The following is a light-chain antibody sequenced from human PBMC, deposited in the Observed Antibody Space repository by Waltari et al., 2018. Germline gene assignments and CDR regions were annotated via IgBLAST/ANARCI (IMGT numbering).Light chain of an antibody. CDR3: QQYYSTPYT. Sequence: IVMTQSPDSLAVSLGERATIDCKSSQSVLYSSNNKNYLAWYQQKPGQPAKLLIYWASTRESVVPDRFSGSGSGTDFSLTISSLQAKDVAVYYCQQYYSTPYTFGQGTKLEIK. CDR1: QSVLYSSNNKNY. J-gene: IGKJ2*01. CDR2: WAS. V-gene: IGKV4-1*01.